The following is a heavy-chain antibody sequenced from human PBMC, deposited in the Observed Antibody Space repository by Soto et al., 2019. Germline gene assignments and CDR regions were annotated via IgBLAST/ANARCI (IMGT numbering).Heavy chain of an antibody. CDR1: RFTFSSYE. CDR2: ISSSGSSI. V-gene: IGHV3-48*03. J-gene: IGHJ4*02. D-gene: IGHD6-19*01. Sequence: PGGSLRLSCAASRFTFSSYEMNWVRQAPGKGLEWVSYISSSGSSIYYADSVKGRFTISRDNAKNSLYLQMSSLRAEDTAVYYCARGGSSGYFFDYWGQGTLVTVYS. CDR3: ARGGSSGYFFDY.